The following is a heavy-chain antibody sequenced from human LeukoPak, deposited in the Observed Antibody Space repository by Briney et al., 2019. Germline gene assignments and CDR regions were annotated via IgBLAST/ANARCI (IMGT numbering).Heavy chain of an antibody. V-gene: IGHV1-18*01. CDR2: ISAYNGHT. CDR3: ARAHYYGSGSYYSPDYYYYMDV. CDR1: GYTFTSYG. Sequence: GASVKVSCKASGYTFTSYGISWVRQAPGQGLEWMGWISAYNGHTNYAQKLQGRVTMTTDTSTSTAYMELRSLRSDDTAVYYCARAHYYGSGSYYSPDYYYYMDVWGKGTTVTVSS. D-gene: IGHD3-10*01. J-gene: IGHJ6*03.